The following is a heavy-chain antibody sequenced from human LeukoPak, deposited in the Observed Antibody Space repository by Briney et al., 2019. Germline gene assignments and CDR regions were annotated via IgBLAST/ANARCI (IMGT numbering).Heavy chain of an antibody. J-gene: IGHJ1*01. Sequence: GRSLRLSCAASGFTFSSYAMSWVRQAPGKGLEWVSLFSGGGSSRTYYADSVKGRFTISRDNSKNTLYLQMNSLRAEDTAVYYCAKDLISAAGRGDFQHWGQGTLVTVSS. CDR2: FSGGGSSRT. V-gene: IGHV3-23*01. CDR3: AKDLISAAGRGDFQH. CDR1: GFTFSSYA. D-gene: IGHD6-13*01.